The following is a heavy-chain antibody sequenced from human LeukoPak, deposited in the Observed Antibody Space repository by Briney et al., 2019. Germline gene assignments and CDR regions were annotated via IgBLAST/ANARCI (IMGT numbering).Heavy chain of an antibody. J-gene: IGHJ4*02. CDR3: AIAGSGWSYYFDY. CDR1: GFTFTRYW. V-gene: IGHV3-74*01. D-gene: IGHD6-19*01. Sequence: GGSLRLSCVASGFTFTRYWMHWVRQAPGKGLVWVSHIESDGSSTSYADSVRGRFTIFRDNAKNTLYLQMNSLRAEDTAVYYCAIAGSGWSYYFDYWGQGTLVTVSS. CDR2: IESDGSST.